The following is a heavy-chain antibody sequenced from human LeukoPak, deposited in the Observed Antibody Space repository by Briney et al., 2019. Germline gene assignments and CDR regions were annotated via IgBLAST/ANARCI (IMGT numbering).Heavy chain of an antibody. Sequence: SETLSLTCAVYGGSFSGYYWSWIRQPPGKGLEWIGEINHSGSTNYNPSLKSRVTISVDTSKNQFSLNLSSVTAADTAVYYCARETSLLLWFGEINNWFDPWGQGTLVTVSS. V-gene: IGHV4-34*01. J-gene: IGHJ5*02. CDR2: INHSGST. CDR1: GGSFSGYY. D-gene: IGHD3-10*01. CDR3: ARETSLLLWFGEINNWFDP.